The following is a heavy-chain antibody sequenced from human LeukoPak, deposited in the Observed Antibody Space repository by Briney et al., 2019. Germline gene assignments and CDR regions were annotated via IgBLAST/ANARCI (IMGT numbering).Heavy chain of an antibody. Sequence: ASVKVSCKASGYTFTGYYMHWVRQAPGQGLEWMGRINPNSGGTNYAQKFQGRVTMTRDTSISTAYMELSRLRSDDTAVYYCARDRLAGNNWIDPWGQGTLVTVSS. J-gene: IGHJ5*02. D-gene: IGHD6-19*01. V-gene: IGHV1-2*06. CDR3: ARDRLAGNNWIDP. CDR1: GYTFTGYY. CDR2: INPNSGGT.